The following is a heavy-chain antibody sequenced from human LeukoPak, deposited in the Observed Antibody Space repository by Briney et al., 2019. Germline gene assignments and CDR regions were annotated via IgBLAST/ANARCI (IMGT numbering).Heavy chain of an antibody. Sequence: GASVKVSCKASGYTLTDYYLHWVRQAPGQGLQWMGWINPNSGATHDAQNFQGRVTMTRDTSISTAYMELRSLSSDDTAVYYCARVGGGLYGFLTGYDYWGQGTLVTVSS. CDR2: INPNSGAT. D-gene: IGHD3-9*01. CDR1: GYTLTDYY. J-gene: IGHJ4*02. CDR3: ARVGGGLYGFLTGYDY. V-gene: IGHV1-2*02.